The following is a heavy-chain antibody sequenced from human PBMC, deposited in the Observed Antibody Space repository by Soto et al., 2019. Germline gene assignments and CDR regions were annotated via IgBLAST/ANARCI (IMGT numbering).Heavy chain of an antibody. CDR2: IYYTGST. CDR3: ARHESHSQSSGTYLDY. Sequence: ASETLSLTCTVSGVSISSSNYHWGWIRQPPGKGLEWIGSIYYTGSTHYNPSLKSRVTVSADTSKNQFSLRLSSVIAADTAVYYCARHESHSQSSGTYLDYWGQGTLVTVSS. J-gene: IGHJ4*02. D-gene: IGHD3-10*01. CDR1: GVSISSSNYH. V-gene: IGHV4-39*01.